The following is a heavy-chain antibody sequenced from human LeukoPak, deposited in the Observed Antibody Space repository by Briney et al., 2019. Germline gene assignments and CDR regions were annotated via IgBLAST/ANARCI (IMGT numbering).Heavy chain of an antibody. CDR3: ARGPNWGLDY. J-gene: IGHJ4*02. Sequence: ASVKVSCKASGYTSTGYYIHWVRQAPGQGLEWMGWINPDSGGTIYVQKFQDRVTMTRDSPISTVYMELSRLSSDDTAVYYCARGPNWGLDYWGQGTLVTVSS. D-gene: IGHD7-27*01. CDR2: INPDSGGT. V-gene: IGHV1-2*02. CDR1: GYTSTGYY.